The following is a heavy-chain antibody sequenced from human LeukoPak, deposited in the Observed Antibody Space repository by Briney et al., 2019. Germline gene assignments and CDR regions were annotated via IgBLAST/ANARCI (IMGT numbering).Heavy chain of an antibody. Sequence: SQTLSLTCTVSGGSVGSDNSYWNWIRQPAGKGLEWIGRIYADGSSTYNPSLKSRVTILVDTSRNQFSLRLSSMTAADTAVYYCARGYYYRTWGQGTLVTVSS. CDR3: ARGYYYRT. CDR2: IYADGSS. D-gene: IGHD3-10*01. J-gene: IGHJ4*02. V-gene: IGHV4-61*02. CDR1: GGSVGSDNSY.